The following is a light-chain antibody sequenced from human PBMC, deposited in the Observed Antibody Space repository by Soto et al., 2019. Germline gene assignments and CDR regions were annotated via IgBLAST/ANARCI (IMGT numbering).Light chain of an antibody. Sequence: EIVLRLPPADLSVSPGERATLSCRAIQSVGSDLAWYQQKPGQAPRLVIYDTSTRETGVPTRISGSGSGTEFTLTISSLQSEDFAVYYCQQYNSWPFTFGGGTKVDIK. CDR1: QSVGSD. CDR2: DTS. V-gene: IGKV3D-15*01. CDR3: QQYNSWPFT. J-gene: IGKJ4*01.